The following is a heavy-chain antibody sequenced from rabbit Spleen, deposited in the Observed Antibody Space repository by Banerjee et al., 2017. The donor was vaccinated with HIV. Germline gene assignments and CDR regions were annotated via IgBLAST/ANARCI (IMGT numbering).Heavy chain of an antibody. CDR2: IDTGFGGTT. V-gene: IGHV1S45*01. Sequence: QEQLEESGGGLVKPEGSLTLTCKASGFSFSDRDVMCWVRQAPGKGLEWIACIDTGFGGTTYSASWAKGRFTISKTSSTTVTLQMTSLTAADTATHFCARHTANNFRRTDLWGQGTLVTVS. D-gene: IGHD2-1*01. CDR3: ARHTANNFRRTDL. CDR1: GFSFSDRDV. J-gene: IGHJ4*01.